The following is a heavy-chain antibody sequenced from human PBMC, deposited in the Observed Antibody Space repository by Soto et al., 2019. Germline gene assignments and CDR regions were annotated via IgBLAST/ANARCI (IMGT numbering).Heavy chain of an antibody. CDR1: GGSVTSRNW. Sequence: QVQLQESGPGLVQPAGTLSLTCTVSGGSVTSRNWWIWVRQPPGKGLEWIGAIHHSGTTDYNPSLKSRATISVEKSKNHFSLRLTSVTAADTALYYCARQELELDWFDPWGQGTLVSVSS. D-gene: IGHD1-7*01. V-gene: IGHV4-4*02. J-gene: IGHJ5*02. CDR2: IHHSGTT. CDR3: ARQELELDWFDP.